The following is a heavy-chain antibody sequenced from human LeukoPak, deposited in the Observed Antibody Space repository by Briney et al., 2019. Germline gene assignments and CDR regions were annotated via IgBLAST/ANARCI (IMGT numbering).Heavy chain of an antibody. V-gene: IGHV4-39*07. CDR2: IYYSGST. CDR1: GFTFSSYS. J-gene: IGHJ4*02. D-gene: IGHD3-10*01. Sequence: GSLRLSCAASGFTFSSYSMNWVRQAPGKGLEWIGSIYYSGSTYYNPSLKSRVTISVDTSKNQFSLKLSSVTAADTAVYYCARETWFGGDWGQGTLVTVSS. CDR3: ARETWFGGD.